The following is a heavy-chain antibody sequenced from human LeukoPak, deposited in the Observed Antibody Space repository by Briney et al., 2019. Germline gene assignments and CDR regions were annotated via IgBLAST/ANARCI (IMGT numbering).Heavy chain of an antibody. CDR2: IIPIFGTA. V-gene: IGHV1-69*13. J-gene: IGHJ4*02. CDR1: GGTFSSYA. Sequence: ASVKVSCKASGGTFSSYAISWVRQAPGQGLEWMGGIIPIFGTANYAQKFQGRVTITADESTSTAYMELSSLRSEDTAVYYCARDKDTMVRGVIYYWGQGTLVTVSS. CDR3: ARDKDTMVRGVIYY. D-gene: IGHD3-10*01.